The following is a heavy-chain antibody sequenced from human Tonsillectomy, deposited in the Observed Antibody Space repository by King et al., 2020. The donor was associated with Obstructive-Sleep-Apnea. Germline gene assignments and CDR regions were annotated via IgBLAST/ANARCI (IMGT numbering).Heavy chain of an antibody. D-gene: IGHD2-2*01. CDR1: GYTFTSYS. Sequence: QVQLVESGAEVKKPGASVKVSCKASGYTFTSYSINWVRQAPGQGLEWLGWISVYNGNRNYAQKLKGRVTMTTDTSTSTAYMELRSLTSDDTAVYYCAGEVCSTSCYDYYYGMDVGGQGTTVTVSS. V-gene: IGHV1-18*04. J-gene: IGHJ6*02. CDR3: AGEVCSTSCYDYYYGMDV. CDR2: ISVYNGNR.